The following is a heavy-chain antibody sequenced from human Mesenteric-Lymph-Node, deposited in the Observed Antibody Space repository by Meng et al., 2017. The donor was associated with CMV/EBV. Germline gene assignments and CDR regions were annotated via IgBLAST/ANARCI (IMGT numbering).Heavy chain of an antibody. D-gene: IGHD4-11*01. CDR3: ARSLEITVYNWLDP. Sequence: ASVKVSCKASGYTFTSHGIGWVRQAPGQGLEWVGWISAFNDNTIYAQRFQGRVTMTTDTSTSTAYMELRSLRSDDTAVYYCARSLEITVYNWLDPWGQGTLVTVSS. V-gene: IGHV1-18*01. J-gene: IGHJ5*02. CDR2: ISAFNDNT. CDR1: GYTFTSHG.